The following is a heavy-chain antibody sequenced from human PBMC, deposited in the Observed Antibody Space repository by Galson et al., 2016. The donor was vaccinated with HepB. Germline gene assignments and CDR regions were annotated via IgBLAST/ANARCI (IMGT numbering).Heavy chain of an antibody. CDR2: VHHGGSS. Sequence: SETLSLTCAVSDASISFTNWWSWVRQPPGEGLEWIGEVHHGGSSHYNPSLQSRVTISLDISKNQFSLQLSSVTAADTAVYFCARHLTTPGTRGFDSWGRGKLVTVSS. V-gene: IGHV4-4*02. CDR1: DASISFTNW. J-gene: IGHJ4*02. D-gene: IGHD1/OR15-1a*01. CDR3: ARHLTTPGTRGFDS.